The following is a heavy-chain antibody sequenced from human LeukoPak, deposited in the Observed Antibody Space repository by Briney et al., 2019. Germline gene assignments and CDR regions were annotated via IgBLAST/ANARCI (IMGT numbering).Heavy chain of an antibody. CDR1: GDSLSSNNYY. CDR3: ARVSLVRGAPDYYFDY. J-gene: IGHJ4*02. CDR2: IYYSGST. Sequence: SETLSLTCTVSGDSLSSNNYYWGWIRQPPGKGLEWVGSIYYSGSTYYNPSLKSRVTISVDTSKNQFSLKLSSVTAADTAVYYCARVSLVRGAPDYYFDYWGQGTLVTVSS. D-gene: IGHD3-10*01. V-gene: IGHV4-39*07.